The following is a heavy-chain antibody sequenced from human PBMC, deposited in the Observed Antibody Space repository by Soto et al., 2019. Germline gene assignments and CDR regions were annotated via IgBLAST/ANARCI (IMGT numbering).Heavy chain of an antibody. CDR2: IDYSGSV. V-gene: IGHV4-61*08. CDR3: ARGVGFGYYYYHMDL. D-gene: IGHD3-10*01. J-gene: IGHJ6*02. Sequence: SETLSLTVTLCGDAVTRVGDSWMWILQPPGKGVEWIGYIDYSGSVDYNPSLGSRVTISIDTSKNQFSLKLTSVNAAATAVYSCARGVGFGYYYYHMDLWGQGTTVTV. CDR1: GDAVTRVGDS.